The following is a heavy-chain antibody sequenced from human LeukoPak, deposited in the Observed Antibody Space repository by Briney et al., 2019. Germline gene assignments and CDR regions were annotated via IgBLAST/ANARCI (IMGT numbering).Heavy chain of an antibody. J-gene: IGHJ4*02. V-gene: IGHV1-46*01. D-gene: IGHD2-15*01. CDR3: ARDPRNSGDFDY. Sequence: ASVKVSCKASGYTFTSFYMHWVRQAPGQGLEWMGVINPRSGSRSYAQKFQGRVIMTRDTSTSTVYMELSSLRSEDTAVYYSARDPRNSGDFDYWGQGTLVTVSS. CDR1: GYTFTSFY. CDR2: INPRSGSR.